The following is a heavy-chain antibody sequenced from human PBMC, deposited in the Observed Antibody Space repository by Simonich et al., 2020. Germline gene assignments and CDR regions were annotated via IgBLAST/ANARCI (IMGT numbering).Heavy chain of an antibody. V-gene: IGHV1-18*01. J-gene: IGHJ4*02. D-gene: IGHD2-15*01. CDR2: IRAYKGNT. Sequence: QVQLVQSGAEVKKPGASVKVSCKASGYTFTSYGISWWRQAPGQGLEWMGWIRAYKGNTNYAQKLQGRVNMTTDTSTSKAYMELRSLRSDDTAVYYCARASRGTWWYYYFDYWGQGTLVTVSS. CDR1: GYTFTSYG. CDR3: ARASRGTWWYYYFDY.